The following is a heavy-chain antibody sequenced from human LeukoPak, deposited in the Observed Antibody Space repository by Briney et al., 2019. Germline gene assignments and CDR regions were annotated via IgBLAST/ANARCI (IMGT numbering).Heavy chain of an antibody. CDR1: GGSISSHY. D-gene: IGHD6-13*01. CDR2: IYTSGST. V-gene: IGHV4-4*09. Sequence: PSETLSLTCTVSGGSISSHYWSWIRQPPGKGLEWIGYIYTSGSTNYNPSLKSRVTISVDTSKNQFSLKLSSVTAADTAVYYCARQGIALTPFDYWGQGTLVTVSS. CDR3: ARQGIALTPFDY. J-gene: IGHJ4*02.